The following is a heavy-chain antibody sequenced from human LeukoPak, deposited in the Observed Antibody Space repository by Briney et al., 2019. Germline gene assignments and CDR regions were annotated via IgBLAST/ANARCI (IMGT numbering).Heavy chain of an antibody. Sequence: PSETLSLTCSVSGGSISGYHWSWIRQPAGKGLEWIGRIFTSGSTSYNPSLKSRVTMSVDTSKNQFSLKLNSVTAADTAVYYCARDPGGAVIRPDYYYGMDVWGQGTAVTVSS. J-gene: IGHJ6*02. D-gene: IGHD4-23*01. V-gene: IGHV4-4*07. CDR3: ARDPGGAVIRPDYYYGMDV. CDR1: GGSISGYH. CDR2: IFTSGST.